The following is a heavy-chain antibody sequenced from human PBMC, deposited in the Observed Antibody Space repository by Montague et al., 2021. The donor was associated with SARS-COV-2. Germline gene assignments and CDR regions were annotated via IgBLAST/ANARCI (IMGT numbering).Heavy chain of an antibody. CDR1: GYSISSGYY. D-gene: IGHD2-15*01. CDR3: ARERRYCSGGSCYSGWFDP. Sequence: SETLSLTCTVSGYSISSGYYWGWIRQPPGEGLEWIGSIYHSGSTYYNPSLKSRVTISVDTSKNQFSLKLSSVTAADTAVYYCARERRYCSGGSCYSGWFDPWGQGTLVTVSS. CDR2: IYHSGST. J-gene: IGHJ5*02. V-gene: IGHV4-38-2*02.